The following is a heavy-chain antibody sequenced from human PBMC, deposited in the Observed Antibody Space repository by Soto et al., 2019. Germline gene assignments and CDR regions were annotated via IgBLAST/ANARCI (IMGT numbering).Heavy chain of an antibody. D-gene: IGHD3-10*01. Sequence: SETLSLTCTVSGGSISSSSYYWGWIRQPPGKGLEWIGSIYYSGSTYYNPSLKSRVTISVDTSKNQFSLKLSSVTAADTAVYYCASRSGSGSGNYYYYYMDVWGKGTTVTVSS. CDR2: IYYSGST. V-gene: IGHV4-39*01. CDR1: GGSISSSSYY. CDR3: ASRSGSGSGNYYYYYMDV. J-gene: IGHJ6*03.